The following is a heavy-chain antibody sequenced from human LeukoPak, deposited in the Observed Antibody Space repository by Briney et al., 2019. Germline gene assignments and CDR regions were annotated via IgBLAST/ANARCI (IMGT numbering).Heavy chain of an antibody. CDR3: ARDNSVGDYAWWFDP. CDR1: GYTFTSYG. Sequence: RASVKVSCTASGYTFTSYGISWVRQAPGQGLEWMGLISAYNGNTNYAQKLQGRVTMTTDTSTSTAYMELSSLRSDDTAVYFCARDNSVGDYAWWFDPWGQGTLVTVSS. D-gene: IGHD1-26*01. V-gene: IGHV1-18*01. CDR2: ISAYNGNT. J-gene: IGHJ5*02.